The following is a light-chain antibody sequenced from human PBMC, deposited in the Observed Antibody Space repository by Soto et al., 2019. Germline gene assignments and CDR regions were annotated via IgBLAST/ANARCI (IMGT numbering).Light chain of an antibody. V-gene: IGLV2-8*01. CDR2: EVT. CDR1: SSDVGGYNY. J-gene: IGLJ2*01. CDR3: TSYAGSNILL. Sequence: QSALTQPPSASGSPGQSVTISCTGTSSDVGGYNYVSWYQQHPGKAPKLIIYEVTKRPSGVPDRCSGSKSGNTASLTVSGLQAEDEADYYCTSYAGSNILLFGGGTKLTVL.